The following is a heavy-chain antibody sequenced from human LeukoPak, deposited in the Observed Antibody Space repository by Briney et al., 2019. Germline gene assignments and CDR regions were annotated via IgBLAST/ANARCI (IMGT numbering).Heavy chain of an antibody. CDR2: INPNSGGT. D-gene: IGHD2-15*01. Sequence: ASVKVSCKASGYTFTGYYMHWVRQAPGQGLEWMAWINPNSGGTNYAQKFQGRVTMTTDTSTSTACMELRSLRSDDTAVYYCARDATHRYCSGGSCRIPYDYWGQGTLVTVSS. V-gene: IGHV1-2*02. CDR1: GYTFTGYY. J-gene: IGHJ4*02. CDR3: ARDATHRYCSGGSCRIPYDY.